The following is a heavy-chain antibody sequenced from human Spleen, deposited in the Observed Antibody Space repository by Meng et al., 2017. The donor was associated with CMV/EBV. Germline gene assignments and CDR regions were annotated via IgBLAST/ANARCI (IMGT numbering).Heavy chain of an antibody. V-gene: IGHV3-30-3*01. Sequence: GESLKISCAASGFTFSSYAMHWVRQAPGKGLEWVAVISYDGSNKYYADSVKGRFTISRDNAKRSLYLQMNRLRAEDTAVYYCATEMKYYSGSGSYYWGSHRDYWGQGTLVTVS. CDR1: GFTFSSYA. J-gene: IGHJ4*02. CDR3: ATEMKYYSGSGSYYWGSHRDY. CDR2: ISYDGSNK. D-gene: IGHD3-10*01.